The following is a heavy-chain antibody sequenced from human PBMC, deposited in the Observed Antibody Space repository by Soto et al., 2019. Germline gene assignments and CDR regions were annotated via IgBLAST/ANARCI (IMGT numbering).Heavy chain of an antibody. Sequence: GGSLRLSCEASGFTFSSYAVSWVRQAPGKGLEWVSAISGSGGSTYYADSVKGRFTISRDNSKNTLYLQMNSLRAEDTAVYYCAKDTNPYYDFWSGYYPTFDYWGQGTLVTVSS. CDR3: AKDTNPYYDFWSGYYPTFDY. CDR2: ISGSGGST. D-gene: IGHD3-3*01. V-gene: IGHV3-23*01. J-gene: IGHJ4*02. CDR1: GFTFSSYA.